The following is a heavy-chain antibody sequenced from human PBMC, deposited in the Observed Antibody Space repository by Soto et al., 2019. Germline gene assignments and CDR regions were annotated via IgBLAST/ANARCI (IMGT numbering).Heavy chain of an antibody. Sequence: GGSLRLSCAASGFTFSDYYMSWIRQAPGKGLEWVSYISSSSSYTNYADSVKGRFTISRDNAKNSLYLQMNSLRAEDTAVYYCARDYVIVGATPLYGYYGMDVWGQGTTVTVSS. D-gene: IGHD1-26*01. J-gene: IGHJ6*02. CDR3: ARDYVIVGATPLYGYYGMDV. CDR1: GFTFSDYY. CDR2: ISSSSSYT. V-gene: IGHV3-11*06.